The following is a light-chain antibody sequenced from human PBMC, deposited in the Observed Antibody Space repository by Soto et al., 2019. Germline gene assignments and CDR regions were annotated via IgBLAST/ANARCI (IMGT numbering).Light chain of an antibody. CDR3: CSYAKGAPVV. Sequence: QSVLTQPASVSGSPGQSITISCTGTSSDLVSWYKQHPGKAPKLMIYEGSKRPSGVSNRFSGSKSGYTASLTISGLQAEDEADYYCCSYAKGAPVVFGGGTKLTVL. J-gene: IGLJ2*01. V-gene: IGLV2-23*01. CDR1: SSDL. CDR2: EGS.